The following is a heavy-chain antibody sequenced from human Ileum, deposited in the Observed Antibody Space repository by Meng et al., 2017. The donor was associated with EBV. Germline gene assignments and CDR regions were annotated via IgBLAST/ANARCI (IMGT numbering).Heavy chain of an antibody. V-gene: IGHV4-4*02. J-gene: IGHJ1*01. CDR1: GDTITNHNW. CDR2: IPDRGSS. CDR3: LRGSGGSV. D-gene: IGHD3-10*01. Sequence: QVSLGRSGQELRKPSETPSLTCADSGDTITNHNWWAWVRQPQGKGLEWIGEIPDRGSSAYIPFLKSRASMSIDKSKNQFSLKLTSVTAADTAVYHCLRGSGGSVWGQGTLVTVSS.